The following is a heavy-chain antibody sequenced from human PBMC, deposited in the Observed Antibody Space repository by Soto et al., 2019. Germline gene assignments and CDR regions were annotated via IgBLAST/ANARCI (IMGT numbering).Heavy chain of an antibody. Sequence: QAQLVQSGSEVKRPGASVKVSCRSFDNTFTYYGINWVRQAPGQGLEWLGWISGYNANTKEAQKFQDRVSMTADTSTSTAYLEVRSLTSDDTGVYFCAAPGGNHFGMDVWGQGTTVTVSS. D-gene: IGHD2-8*02. J-gene: IGHJ6*02. CDR3: AAPGGNHFGMDV. CDR1: DNTFTYYG. CDR2: ISGYNANT. V-gene: IGHV1-18*01.